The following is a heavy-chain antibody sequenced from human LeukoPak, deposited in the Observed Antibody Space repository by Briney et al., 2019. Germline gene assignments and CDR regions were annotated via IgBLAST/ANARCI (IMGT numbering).Heavy chain of an antibody. Sequence: GGSLRLSCAASGFPFSEYSMNWVRQAPGKGLEWVSYIDSSSTIYYADSVKGRFTTSRDNAKNSLYLQLNSLRAEDTAVYYCARGPYDYGEYIDYWGQGTLVTVSS. J-gene: IGHJ4*02. CDR2: IDSSSTI. CDR1: GFPFSEYS. D-gene: IGHD4-17*01. V-gene: IGHV3-69-1*01. CDR3: ARGPYDYGEYIDY.